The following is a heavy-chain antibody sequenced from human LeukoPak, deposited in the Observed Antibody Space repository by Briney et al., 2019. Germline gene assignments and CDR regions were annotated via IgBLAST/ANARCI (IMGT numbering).Heavy chain of an antibody. CDR1: GFTVSSNY. V-gene: IGHV3-66*01. Sequence: GGSLRLSCAASGFTVSSNYMXWVRQAPGKGLEWVSIIYSGGSAYYADSVKGRFTISRDNSKNAVYLQMNSLRAEDTSVYYCTRETSYSSGFDFWGQGALVTVSS. CDR3: TRETSYSSGFDF. CDR2: IYSGGSA. D-gene: IGHD6-19*01. J-gene: IGHJ4*02.